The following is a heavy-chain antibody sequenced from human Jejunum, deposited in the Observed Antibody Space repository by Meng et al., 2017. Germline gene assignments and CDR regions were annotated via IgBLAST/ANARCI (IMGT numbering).Heavy chain of an antibody. V-gene: IGHV1-8*01. J-gene: IGHJ4*02. CDR2: MNPNNGDI. CDR3: ARGVAAGVDY. CDR1: GYTFSSYH. D-gene: IGHD6-13*01. Sequence: QVRLVQFGAEVKKPGASGKASCKASGYTFSSYHSNWVRQATGQGPEWRGWMNPNNGDIGYAQKFQGRVTMTRDTSVSTAYMELSSLTSEDTAVYYCARGVAAGVDYWGQGTLVTVSS.